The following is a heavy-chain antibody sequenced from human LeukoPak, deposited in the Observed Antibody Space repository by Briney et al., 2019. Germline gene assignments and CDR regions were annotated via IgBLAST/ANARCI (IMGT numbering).Heavy chain of an antibody. CDR1: GGPISSYY. J-gene: IGHJ6*02. CDR3: ARSIPTYGDYQNIFNYDYGMDV. V-gene: IGHV4-59*01. Sequence: PSETLSLTCTVSGGPISSYYWSWIRQPPGKGLEWIGHIYYSGSTNYNPSLKSRVTISVDTSKNQFSLKLSSVTAADTAVYYCARSIPTYGDYQNIFNYDYGMDVWGQGTTVTVSS. D-gene: IGHD4-17*01. CDR2: IYYSGST.